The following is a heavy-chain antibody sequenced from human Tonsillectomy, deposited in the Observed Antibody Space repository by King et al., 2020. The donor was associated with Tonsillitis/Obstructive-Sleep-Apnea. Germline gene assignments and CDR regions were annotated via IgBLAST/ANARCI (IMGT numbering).Heavy chain of an antibody. V-gene: IGHV4-59*01. D-gene: IGHD3-3*01. J-gene: IGHJ6*03. CDR3: ARAQYDFWRIGYDYYYMDV. CDR1: GGSIRNYY. Sequence: LQLQESGPGLVKPSETLSLTCTVAGGSIRNYYWSWIRQPPGKGQGWIGYIYYSGSANYNPSLKIRVTIAVDMSKKQFSLKLTSVTAADTAVYYCARAQYDFWRIGYDYYYMDVWGKGTTVTVSS. CDR2: IYYSGSA.